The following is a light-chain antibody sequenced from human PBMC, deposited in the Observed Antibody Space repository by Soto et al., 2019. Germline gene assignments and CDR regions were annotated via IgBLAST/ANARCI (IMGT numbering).Light chain of an antibody. CDR2: GAS. V-gene: IGKV3-15*01. CDR3: QQYNSWPPYT. CDR1: QSVSSD. J-gene: IGKJ2*01. Sequence: EILMTQSPATLSVSPGERATLSCRASQSVSSDIAWYQQIPGQAPRLLIHGASTRATGIPDRFSGSGSGTEFTLTISSLQSEHFAVYYCQQYNSWPPYTFGQGTKLEIK.